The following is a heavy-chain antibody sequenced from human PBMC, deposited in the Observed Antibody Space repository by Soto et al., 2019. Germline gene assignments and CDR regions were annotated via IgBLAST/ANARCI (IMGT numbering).Heavy chain of an antibody. D-gene: IGHD3-16*01. Sequence: SETLSLTCTVSGGSISSYYWSWIRQPPGKGLEWIGYIYYSGSTNYKPSLKSRVTISVDTSKNQLSLKLGSVTAADTAVYYWARHPITEGGGYYYYMDVWGKGTTVTVSS. CDR2: IYYSGST. CDR1: GGSISSYY. CDR3: ARHPITEGGGYYYYMDV. V-gene: IGHV4-59*08. J-gene: IGHJ6*03.